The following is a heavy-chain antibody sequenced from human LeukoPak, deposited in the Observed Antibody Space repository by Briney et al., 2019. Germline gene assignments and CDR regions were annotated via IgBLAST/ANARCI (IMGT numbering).Heavy chain of an antibody. Sequence: SETLSLTCTVSGGSVSSDSYYWSWIRQPPGKGLEWIGYIYYSGSTNYNPSLKSRVTISVDTSRNQFSLKLSPVTAADTAVYYCARGGSAYDYPFDYWGQGTLVTVSS. D-gene: IGHD3-3*01. V-gene: IGHV4-61*01. CDR1: GGSVSSDSYY. CDR2: IYYSGST. J-gene: IGHJ4*02. CDR3: ARGGSAYDYPFDY.